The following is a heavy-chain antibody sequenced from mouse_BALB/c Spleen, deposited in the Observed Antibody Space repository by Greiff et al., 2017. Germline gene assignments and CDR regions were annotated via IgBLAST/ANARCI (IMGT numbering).Heavy chain of an antibody. V-gene: IGHV1-9*01. D-gene: IGHD2-4*01. J-gene: IGHJ4*01. CDR1: GYTFSSYW. Sequence: VQLQESGAELMKPGASVKISCKATGYTFSSYWIEWVKQRPGHGLEWIGEILPGSGSTNYNEKFKGKATFTADTSSNTAYMQLRGLTSEDSAVYYCARTRLRLYAMDYWGQGTSVTVSS. CDR2: ILPGSGST. CDR3: ARTRLRLYAMDY.